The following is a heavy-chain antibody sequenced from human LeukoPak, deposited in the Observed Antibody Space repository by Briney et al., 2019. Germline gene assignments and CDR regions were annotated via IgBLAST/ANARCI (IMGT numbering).Heavy chain of an antibody. CDR3: ARDSSRSVLLWFGELL. Sequence: PGGSLRLSCAASGFTFSDYGMHWVRQAPGKGLEGVAVIYNDGNNRYYADSVKGRFTVSRDNSKSILYLELNSLRAEDTAVYYCARDSSRSVLLWFGELLWGQGTLVTVSS. V-gene: IGHV3-33*01. CDR2: IYNDGNNR. D-gene: IGHD3-10*01. CDR1: GFTFSDYG. J-gene: IGHJ4*02.